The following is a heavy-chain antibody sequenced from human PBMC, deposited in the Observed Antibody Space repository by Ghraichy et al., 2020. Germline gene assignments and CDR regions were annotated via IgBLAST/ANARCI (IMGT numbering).Heavy chain of an antibody. Sequence: GGSLRLSCAVSGFTVRDNHMNWVRQAPGKGLEWVANIKEDGSEIHYVDSVKGRFAISRDNAKNSLFLQMNSLRADDTAVYYCAKIYASGSYYRWFAYWGQGTLVTVSS. CDR2: IKEDGSEI. J-gene: IGHJ4*02. CDR3: AKIYASGSYYRWFAY. V-gene: IGHV3-7*03. D-gene: IGHD3-10*01. CDR1: GFTVRDNH.